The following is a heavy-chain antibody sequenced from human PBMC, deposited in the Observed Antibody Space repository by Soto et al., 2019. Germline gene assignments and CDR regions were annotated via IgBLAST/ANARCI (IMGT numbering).Heavy chain of an antibody. J-gene: IGHJ5*02. CDR3: ARGAGITIFGVVIGDNWFDP. Sequence: GGSLRLSCAASGFTFSSYAMHWVRHAPGKGLEWVAVISYDGSNKYYADSVKGRFTISRDNSKNTLYLQMNSLRAEDTAVYYCARGAGITIFGVVIGDNWFDPWGQGTLVTVSS. D-gene: IGHD3-3*01. CDR1: GFTFSSYA. CDR2: ISYDGSNK. V-gene: IGHV3-30-3*01.